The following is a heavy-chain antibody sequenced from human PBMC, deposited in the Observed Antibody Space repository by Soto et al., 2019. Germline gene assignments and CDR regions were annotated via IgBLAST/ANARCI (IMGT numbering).Heavy chain of an antibody. D-gene: IGHD2-15*01. CDR2: IYYSGST. CDR1: GGSISSGDYY. Sequence: PSETLSLTCTVSGGSISSGDYYWSWIRQPPGKGLEWIGYIYYSGSTYYNPSLKSRVTISVDTSKNQFSLKLSSVTAADTAVYYCARGTVVAANYYYYYGMDVWGQGTTVTVS. V-gene: IGHV4-30-4*01. J-gene: IGHJ6*02. CDR3: ARGTVVAANYYYYYGMDV.